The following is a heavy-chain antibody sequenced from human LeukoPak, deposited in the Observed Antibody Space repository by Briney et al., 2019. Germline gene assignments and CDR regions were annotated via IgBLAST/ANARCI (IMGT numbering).Heavy chain of an antibody. CDR3: AREILGGFNPGAY. D-gene: IGHD1-14*01. V-gene: IGHV4-4*02. CDR1: LDSTTSNF. J-gene: IGHJ4*02. CDR2: IHRSGSP. Sequence: SETLSLTCTVSLDSTTSNFWSWVRQPPGKGLEWIGEIHRSGSPNYNPSLQSRVTISIDRSRNQIVLELSSVTAADTAFYFCAREILGGFNPGAYWGQGTLVTVSS.